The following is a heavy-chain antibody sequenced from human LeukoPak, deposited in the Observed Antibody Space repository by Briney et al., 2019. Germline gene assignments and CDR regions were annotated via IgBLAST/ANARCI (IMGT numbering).Heavy chain of an antibody. Sequence: SVKVSCKASGGTFSSYAISWVRQAPGQGLEWMGGIIPIFGTANYAQKFQGRVTITTDESTSTAYRELSSLRSEDTAVYYCARDGEQLGSYYYYMDVWGKGTTVTVSS. CDR3: ARDGEQLGSYYYYMDV. D-gene: IGHD6-6*01. J-gene: IGHJ6*03. CDR2: IIPIFGTA. CDR1: GGTFSSYA. V-gene: IGHV1-69*05.